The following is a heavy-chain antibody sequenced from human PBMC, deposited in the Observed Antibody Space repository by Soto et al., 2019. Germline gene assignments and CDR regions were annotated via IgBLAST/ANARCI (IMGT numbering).Heavy chain of an antibody. CDR1: GGSFSGYY. CDR3: ARGQSSLLLDC. CDR2: INHSGST. V-gene: IGHV4-34*01. Sequence: QVQLQQWGAGLLKPSETLSLTCAVYGGSFSGYYWSWIRQPPGKGLEWIGEINHSGSTNYNPSLKRRVTISVDTSKNQFSLQLSSVTAADTAVYYCARGQSSLLLDCWGQGVLVTVSS. D-gene: IGHD2-8*02. J-gene: IGHJ4*02.